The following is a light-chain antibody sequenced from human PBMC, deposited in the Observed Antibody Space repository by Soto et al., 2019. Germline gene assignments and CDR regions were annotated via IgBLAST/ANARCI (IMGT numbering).Light chain of an antibody. Sequence: QSALTQPASVSGSPGQSITISCTGTSSDIGAYNFVSWYQQHPGKAPKLMLYDVNIRPSGVSNRFSGSKSGNTASLTISGLQVEDEADYYCTSWTTSTTMIFGGWTKLTVL. J-gene: IGLJ2*01. CDR2: DVN. V-gene: IGLV2-14*03. CDR1: SSDIGAYNF. CDR3: TSWTTSTTMI.